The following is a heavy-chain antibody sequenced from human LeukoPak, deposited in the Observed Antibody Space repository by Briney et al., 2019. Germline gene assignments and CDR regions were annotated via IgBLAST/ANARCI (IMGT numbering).Heavy chain of an antibody. D-gene: IGHD3-10*01. CDR1: GGSISSGDYY. V-gene: IGHV4-30-4*01. J-gene: IGHJ5*02. CDR2: IYYSGRA. CDR3: ARAPYYYGSGGYPINWFDP. Sequence: SQTLSLTCTVSGGSISSGDYYWSWIRQPPGKGLEWIGYIYYSGRAYYNPSLKSRVTISVDTSKNQFSLKLSSVTAADTAVYYCARAPYYYGSGGYPINWFDPWGQGTLVTVSS.